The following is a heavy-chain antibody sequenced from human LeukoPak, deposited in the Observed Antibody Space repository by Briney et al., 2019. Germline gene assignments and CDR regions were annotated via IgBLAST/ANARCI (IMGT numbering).Heavy chain of an antibody. D-gene: IGHD6-19*01. CDR2: IYYSGST. J-gene: IGHJ4*02. CDR3: ARGRGWHSTGFGY. V-gene: IGHV4-59*09. Sequence: GYIYYSGSTNYNPSLKSRVTISVDTSKNQFSLKLSSVTAADTAVYYCARGRGWHSTGFGYWGQGTLVTVSS.